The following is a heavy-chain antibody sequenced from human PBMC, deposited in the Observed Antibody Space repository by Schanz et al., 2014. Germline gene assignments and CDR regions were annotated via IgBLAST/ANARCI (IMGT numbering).Heavy chain of an antibody. Sequence: EVQLLDSGGGLVQPGGSLRLSCEASEFTFSNSDMHWVRQGTGKGLEWVSTIGYLGDTYYPDSVKGRFTVSRDSGQNSLYLQMNSLRAGDTAVYYCARGTDWNLHYWGQGALVTVSS. CDR1: EFTFSNSD. J-gene: IGHJ4*02. CDR3: ARGTDWNLHY. D-gene: IGHD1-1*01. V-gene: IGHV3-13*01. CDR2: IGYLGDT.